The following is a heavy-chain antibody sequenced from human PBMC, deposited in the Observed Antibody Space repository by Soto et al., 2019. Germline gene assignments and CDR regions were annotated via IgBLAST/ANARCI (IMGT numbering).Heavy chain of an antibody. CDR1: GGSISSYY. J-gene: IGHJ2*01. CDR3: ARRTLYGGNSDPNWYFDL. V-gene: IGHV4-59*08. CDR2: IYYSGST. Sequence: SETLSLTCTVSGGSISSYYWSWIRQPPGKGLEWIGYIYYSGSTNYNPSLKSRVTISVDTSKNQFSLKLSSVTAADTAVYYCARRTLYGGNSDPNWYFDLWGRGTLVTVSS. D-gene: IGHD4-17*01.